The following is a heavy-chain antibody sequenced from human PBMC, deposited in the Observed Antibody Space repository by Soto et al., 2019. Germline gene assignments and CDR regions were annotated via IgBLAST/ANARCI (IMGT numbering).Heavy chain of an antibody. V-gene: IGHV3-74*01. J-gene: IGHJ6*02. CDR3: ARGGRGNGMDV. Sequence: VQLVESGGGLVQPGGSLRLSFVASGFTFSSHWMHWVRQGPGKGLVWVARINSDEITTTSADSVKGRFTISRDNAKNTLFLQMSSLRAEDTAVYYCARGGRGNGMDVWGQGTTVTVSS. D-gene: IGHD3-10*01. CDR1: GFTFSSHW. CDR2: INSDEITT.